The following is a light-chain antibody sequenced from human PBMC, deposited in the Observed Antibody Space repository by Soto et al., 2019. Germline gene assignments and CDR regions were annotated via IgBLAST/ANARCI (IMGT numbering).Light chain of an antibody. V-gene: IGKV3-20*01. CDR3: QQYYSSPLT. CDR2: GAS. J-gene: IGKJ1*01. CDR1: QSVSSS. Sequence: EIVLTQSPGTLSLSPGERATLSCRTSQSVSSSLAWYQQKPGQAPRLVIYGASTRATGIPDRFSASGSGTDFTLTISRLEPEDFAVYFCQQYYSSPLTFGQGTKVDIK.